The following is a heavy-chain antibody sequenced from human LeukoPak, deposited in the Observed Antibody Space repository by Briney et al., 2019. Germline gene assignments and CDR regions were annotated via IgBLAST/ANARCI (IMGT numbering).Heavy chain of an antibody. V-gene: IGHV1-24*01. CDR2: FDPEDGET. CDR3: ARDSGLTGTTISPFQH. Sequence: ASVKVSCKVSGYTLTELSMHWVRQAPGKGLEWMGGFDPEDGETIYAQKFQGRVTMTEDTSTDTAYMELSSLRSEDTAVYYCARDSGLTGTTISPFQHWGQGTLVTVSS. J-gene: IGHJ1*01. D-gene: IGHD1-7*01. CDR1: GYTLTELS.